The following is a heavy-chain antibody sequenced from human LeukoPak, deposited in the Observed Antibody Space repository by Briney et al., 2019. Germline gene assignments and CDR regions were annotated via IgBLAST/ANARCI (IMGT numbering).Heavy chain of an antibody. CDR2: IFYTGIT. J-gene: IGHJ2*01. CDR3: ARGGKAAVRFDL. Sequence: PSETLSLTCSVSGDSISTYYWSWIRQPPGKGLEYIAYIFYTGITNYNPSLKSRVTISVDTSKNQFSLKLSSVTAADTAVYYCARGGKAAVRFDLWGRGTLVTVSS. D-gene: IGHD2-15*01. V-gene: IGHV4-59*01. CDR1: GDSISTYY.